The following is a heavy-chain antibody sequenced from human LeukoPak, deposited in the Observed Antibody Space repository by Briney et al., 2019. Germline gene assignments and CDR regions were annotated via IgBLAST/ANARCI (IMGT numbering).Heavy chain of an antibody. CDR3: ARGVPAAIGYFQH. Sequence: ASVKVSCKASGYTFTSYGIRWVRQAPGQGLEWMGWISTYNGHTNYAQKFQGRVTVTTGTSTSTAYMELRSLRSDDTAVYYCARGVPAAIGYFQHWGQGTLVTVSS. D-gene: IGHD2-2*02. J-gene: IGHJ1*01. CDR1: GYTFTSYG. V-gene: IGHV1-18*01. CDR2: ISTYNGHT.